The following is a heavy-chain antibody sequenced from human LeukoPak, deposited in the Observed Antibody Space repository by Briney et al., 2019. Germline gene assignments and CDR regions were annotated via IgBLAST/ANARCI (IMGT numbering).Heavy chain of an antibody. V-gene: IGHV3-9*01. Sequence: GGSLRLSCAASGFTFDDYAMHWVRQAPGKGLEWVSGISWNSGSIGYADSVKGRFTISRDNAKNSLYLQMNSLRAEDTALYYCAKDLGPSSGWLLFDYWGQGTLVTVSS. CDR2: ISWNSGSI. J-gene: IGHJ4*02. CDR3: AKDLGPSSGWLLFDY. CDR1: GFTFDDYA. D-gene: IGHD6-19*01.